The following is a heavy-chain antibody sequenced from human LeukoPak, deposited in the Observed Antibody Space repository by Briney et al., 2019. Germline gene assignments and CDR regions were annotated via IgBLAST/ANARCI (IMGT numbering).Heavy chain of an antibody. V-gene: IGHV3-21*01. CDR1: GFTFSSYS. CDR3: AREGKDFWSGQNDAFDI. Sequence: GGSLRLSCAASGFTFSSYSMNWVRQAPGKGLEWVSSISSSSSYIYYADSVKGRFTISRDNAKNSLYLQMNSLRAEDTAVYYCAREGKDFWSGQNDAFDIWGQGTMVTVSS. J-gene: IGHJ3*02. CDR2: ISSSSSYI. D-gene: IGHD3-3*01.